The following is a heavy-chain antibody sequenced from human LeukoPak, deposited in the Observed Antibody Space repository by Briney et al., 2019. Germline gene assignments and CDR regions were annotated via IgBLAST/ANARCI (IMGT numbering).Heavy chain of an antibody. Sequence: PGGPLRLSCAASGFTFDDYGMSWVRQAPGKGLEWVSGINWNGGSTGYADSVKGRFTISRDNAKNSLYLQMNSLRAEDTALYYCARLGVGATRDAFDIWGQGTMVTVSS. V-gene: IGHV3-20*04. J-gene: IGHJ3*02. CDR3: ARLGVGATRDAFDI. CDR2: INWNGGST. D-gene: IGHD1-26*01. CDR1: GFTFDDYG.